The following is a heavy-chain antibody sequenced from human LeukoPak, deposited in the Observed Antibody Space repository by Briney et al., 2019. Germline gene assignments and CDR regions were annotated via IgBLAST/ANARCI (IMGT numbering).Heavy chain of an antibody. CDR3: ARDCSGGSCYSRYFDY. D-gene: IGHD2-15*01. CDR1: GFTFSSYE. CDR2: IKQDGSEK. Sequence: PGGSLRLSCAASGFTFSSYEMNWVRQAPGKGLEWVANIKQDGSEKYYVDSVKGRFTIARDNAKNSLYLQMNSLRAEDTAVYYCARDCSGGSCYSRYFDYWGRGTLVTASS. J-gene: IGHJ4*02. V-gene: IGHV3-7*01.